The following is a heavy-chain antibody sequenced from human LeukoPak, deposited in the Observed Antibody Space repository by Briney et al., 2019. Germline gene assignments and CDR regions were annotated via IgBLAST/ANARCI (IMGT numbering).Heavy chain of an antibody. CDR2: INGDGSRT. D-gene: IGHD3-22*01. V-gene: IGHV3-20*01. CDR3: ARRYYDSRGYYFAFDL. Sequence: PGGSLRLACERVGVTLDVYGMTWVRQTPGEGLEWVSEINGDGSRTGYADSVRGRFTASRDNARNALYLQMNSLRAEDTASYHCARRYYDSRGYYFAFDLWGQGTMVTVSS. J-gene: IGHJ3*01. CDR1: GVTLDVYG.